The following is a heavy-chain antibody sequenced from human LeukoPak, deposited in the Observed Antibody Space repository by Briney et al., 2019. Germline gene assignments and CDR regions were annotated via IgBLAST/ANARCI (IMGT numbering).Heavy chain of an antibody. Sequence: ASVKVSCKASGYTFTGYYMRWVRQAPGQGLEWMGWINPNSGGTNYAQKFQGRVTMTRDTSISTAYMELSRLRSDDTAVYYCASWGSGYHLTAAQRPGGYWFDPWGQGTLVTVSS. J-gene: IGHJ5*02. CDR3: ASWGSGYHLTAAQRPGGYWFDP. V-gene: IGHV1-2*02. D-gene: IGHD5-12*01. CDR1: GYTFTGYY. CDR2: INPNSGGT.